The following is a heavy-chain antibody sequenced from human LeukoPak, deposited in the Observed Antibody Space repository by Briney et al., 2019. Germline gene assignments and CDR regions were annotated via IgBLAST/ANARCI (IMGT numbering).Heavy chain of an antibody. CDR1: GLTFSVSP. CDR3: SSKSSPSGWYFDL. V-gene: IGHV3-73*01. J-gene: IGHJ2*01. Sequence: GGSLKLSCATSGLTFSVSPMHWVRQASGKGLEWVGRIRSKANLYATTYAASVRGRFSIPRDDSKNTAYLQMNSLQTEDTAVYFCSSKSSPSGWYFDLWGRGTLVTVSS. CDR2: IRSKANLYAT.